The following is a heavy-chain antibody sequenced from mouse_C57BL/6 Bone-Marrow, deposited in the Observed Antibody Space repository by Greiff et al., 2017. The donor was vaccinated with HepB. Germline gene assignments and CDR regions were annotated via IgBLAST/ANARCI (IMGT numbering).Heavy chain of an antibody. V-gene: IGHV2-6-1*01. D-gene: IGHD1-1*01. CDR3: ARHSHYGSNYFDY. CDR1: GFSLTSYG. Sequence: VMLVESGPGLVAPSQSLSITCTVSGFSLTSYGVHWVRQPPGKGLEWLVVIWSDGSTTYNSALKSRLSISKDNSKSQVFLKMNSRQTDDTAMYYCARHSHYGSNYFDYWGQGTTLTVSS. CDR2: IWSDGST. J-gene: IGHJ2*01.